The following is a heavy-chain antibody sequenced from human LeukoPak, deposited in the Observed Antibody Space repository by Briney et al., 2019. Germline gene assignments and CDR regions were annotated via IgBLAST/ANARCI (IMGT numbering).Heavy chain of an antibody. CDR3: AKDRIYADGLWDFDY. D-gene: IGHD3-10*01. CDR2: ILTSGGT. CDR1: GFTFSTYT. Sequence: GGALRLSCTASGFTFSTYTMSWVRRAPEEGRQWVSGILTSGGTYYADSVKGRFTVSRDNSKNTLYLQMNSLRADDTAVYYCAKDRIYADGLWDFDYWGQGTLVTVSS. V-gene: IGHV3-23*01. J-gene: IGHJ4*02.